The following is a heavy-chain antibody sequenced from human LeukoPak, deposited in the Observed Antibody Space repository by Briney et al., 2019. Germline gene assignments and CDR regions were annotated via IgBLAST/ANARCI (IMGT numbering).Heavy chain of an antibody. CDR3: ARAPRRYDFWSGYHTFDY. D-gene: IGHD3-3*01. J-gene: IGHJ4*02. Sequence: GGSLRLSCAASGFTFSSSSMNWVRQAPGKGLEWVSSISSSSSYIYYADSVKGRFTISRDNAKNSLYLQMNSLRAEDTAVYYCARAPRRYDFWSGYHTFDYWGQGTLVTVSS. CDR2: ISSSSSYI. CDR1: GFTFSSSS. V-gene: IGHV3-21*01.